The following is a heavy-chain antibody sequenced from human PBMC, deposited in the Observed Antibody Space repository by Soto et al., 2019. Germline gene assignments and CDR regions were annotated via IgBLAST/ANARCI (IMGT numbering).Heavy chain of an antibody. J-gene: IGHJ4*02. V-gene: IGHV3-48*02. CDR2: ISSSSSTI. CDR3: ATDGTVTTPGVLDY. CDR1: GFTFSSYS. D-gene: IGHD4-4*01. Sequence: GGSLRLSCAASGFTFSSYSMNWVRQAPGKGLEWVSYISSSSSTIYYADSVKGRFTISRDNAKNSLYLQMNSLRDEDTAVYYCATDGTVTTPGVLDYWGQGTLVTVSS.